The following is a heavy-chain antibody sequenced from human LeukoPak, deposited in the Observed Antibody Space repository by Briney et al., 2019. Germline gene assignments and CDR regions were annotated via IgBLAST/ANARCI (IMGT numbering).Heavy chain of an antibody. CDR3: VRGDRYFFDY. CDR1: GFRFSSYE. CDR2: IGNTGRTI. D-gene: IGHD1-14*01. J-gene: IGHJ4*02. V-gene: IGHV3-48*03. Sequence: GGSLRLSCAASGFRFSSYEMNWVRQAPGRGLEWVSYIGNTGRTIYYVDSVKGRFTVSRDHAKNSLYLQMNSLRAEDTAIYYCVRGDRYFFDYWGQGTLVTVSS.